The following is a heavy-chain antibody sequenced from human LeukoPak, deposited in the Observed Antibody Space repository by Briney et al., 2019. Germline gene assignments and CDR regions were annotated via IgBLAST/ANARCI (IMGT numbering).Heavy chain of an antibody. J-gene: IGHJ4*02. D-gene: IGHD3-10*01. CDR3: ARFRGAHYGSWSYWTFDY. CDR1: GFTFSSYS. Sequence: GGSLRLSCAASGFTFSSYSMNWVRQAPGKGLEWVSYISSSSSTIYYADSVKGRFTISRDNAKNSLYLQMNSLRAEDTAVYYCARFRGAHYGSWSYWTFDYWGQGTLVTVSS. CDR2: ISSSSSTI. V-gene: IGHV3-48*01.